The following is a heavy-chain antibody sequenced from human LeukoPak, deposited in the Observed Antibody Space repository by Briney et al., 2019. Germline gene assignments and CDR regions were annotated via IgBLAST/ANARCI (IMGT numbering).Heavy chain of an antibody. D-gene: IGHD3-10*01. J-gene: IGHJ5*02. Sequence: PSETLSLTCTVSGGSISSGGYYWSWIRQHPGKGLEWIGYIYYSGSTYYNPSLKSRVTISVDTSKNQFSLKLSSVTAADTAVYFCARLPQWRGGWFDPWGQGTLVTVSS. CDR3: ARLPQWRGGWFDP. CDR1: GGSISSGGYY. CDR2: IYYSGST. V-gene: IGHV4-31*03.